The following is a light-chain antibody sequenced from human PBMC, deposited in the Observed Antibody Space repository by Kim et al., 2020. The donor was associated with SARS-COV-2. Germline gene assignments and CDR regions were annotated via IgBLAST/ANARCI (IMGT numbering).Light chain of an antibody. CDR1: QSVTSNY. Sequence: EIVLTQSPGTLSLSPGERATLSCRASQSVTSNYLAWYQQKPGQAPRLLIYGASRRATGIPDRFSGGGSGTDFTLTISRLEPEDFAVYYCQHYVNSPPYTFGEGTKVEIK. CDR2: GAS. V-gene: IGKV3-20*01. J-gene: IGKJ2*01. CDR3: QHYVNSPPYT.